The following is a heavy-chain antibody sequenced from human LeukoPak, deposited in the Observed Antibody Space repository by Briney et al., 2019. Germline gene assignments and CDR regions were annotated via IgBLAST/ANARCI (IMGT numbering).Heavy chain of an antibody. CDR3: ARDPAIFRVVPPYYYYMDV. CDR2: ISSSSSYI. Sequence: AGGSLRLSCAASGFTFSGYSMNWVRQAPGKGLEWVSSISSSSSYIYYADSVKGRFTISRDNAKNSLYLQMNSLRAEDSAVYYCARDPAIFRVVPPYYYYMDVWGKGTTVTVSS. D-gene: IGHD3-3*01. V-gene: IGHV3-21*01. J-gene: IGHJ6*03. CDR1: GFTFSGYS.